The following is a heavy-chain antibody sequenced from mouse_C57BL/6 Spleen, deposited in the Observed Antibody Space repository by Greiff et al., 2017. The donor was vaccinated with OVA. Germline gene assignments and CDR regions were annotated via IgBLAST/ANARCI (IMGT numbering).Heavy chain of an antibody. Sequence: EVQLVESGGDLVKPGGSLKLSCAASGFTFSSYGMSWVRQTPDKRLEWVATISSGGSYTYYPDSVKGRFTISRDNAKNTLYLQMSSLKSEDTAMYYCARHFELGVYAMDYWGQGTSVTVSS. CDR3: ARHFELGVYAMDY. V-gene: IGHV5-6*01. CDR2: ISSGGSYT. CDR1: GFTFSSYG. J-gene: IGHJ4*01. D-gene: IGHD4-1*01.